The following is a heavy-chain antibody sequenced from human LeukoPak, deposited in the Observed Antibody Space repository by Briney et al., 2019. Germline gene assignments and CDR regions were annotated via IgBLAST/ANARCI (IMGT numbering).Heavy chain of an antibody. V-gene: IGHV3-11*04. CDR3: ARITKGRSYIGRVDY. CDR1: GFSFSNYA. D-gene: IGHD1-26*01. Sequence: PGGSLRLSCAASGFSFSNYAMRWVRQAPGKGLEWVSYISSSGSTIYYADSVKGRFTISRDNAENSLYLQMNSLRAEDTAVYYCARITKGRSYIGRVDYWGQGTLVTVSS. CDR2: ISSSGSTI. J-gene: IGHJ4*02.